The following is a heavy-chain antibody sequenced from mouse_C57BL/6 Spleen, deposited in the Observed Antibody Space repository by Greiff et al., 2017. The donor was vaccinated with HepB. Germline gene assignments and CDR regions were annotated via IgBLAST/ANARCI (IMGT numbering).Heavy chain of an antibody. CDR3: HLRFDY. CDR2: IDPETGGT. Sequence: QVHVKQSGAELVRPGASVTLSCKASGYTFTDYEMHWVKQTPVHGLEWIGAIDPETGGTAYNQKFKGKAILTADKSSSTAYMELRSLTSEDSAVYYFHLRFDYWGQGTTLTVSS. J-gene: IGHJ2*01. CDR1: GYTFTDYE. V-gene: IGHV1-15*01.